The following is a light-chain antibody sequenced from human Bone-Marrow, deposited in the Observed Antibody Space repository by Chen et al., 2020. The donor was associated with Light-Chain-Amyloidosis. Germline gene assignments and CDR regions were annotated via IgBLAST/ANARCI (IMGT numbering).Light chain of an antibody. CDR3: QSADSSGTYEVI. Sequence: SYELTLPPSESVYPGQTARSTCAGEDLQTKYAYCYQQKPGQAPVLVIHRDTERPSGISERFSGSSSWTTSSLTISGVLAEDEAYYHCQSADSSGTYEVIFGGGTKLTVL. J-gene: IGLJ2*01. V-gene: IGLV3-25*03. CDR2: RDT. CDR1: DLQTKY.